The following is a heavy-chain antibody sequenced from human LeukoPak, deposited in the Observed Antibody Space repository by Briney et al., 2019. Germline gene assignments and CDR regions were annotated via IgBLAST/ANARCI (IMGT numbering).Heavy chain of an antibody. J-gene: IGHJ3*01. CDR1: GFXFISYF. CDR3: ARPRGYSGHDRHGALDV. CDR2: INPNSGGT. Sequence: ASVKVSCKASGFXFISYFMHWVREAPGQGLQWMGWINPNSGGTNAARKFQGRVTMTRDTSIDTVYMEVSSLTSDDTAVYYCARPRGYSGHDRHGALDVWGQGTTVTVSP. V-gene: IGHV1-2*02. D-gene: IGHD5-12*01.